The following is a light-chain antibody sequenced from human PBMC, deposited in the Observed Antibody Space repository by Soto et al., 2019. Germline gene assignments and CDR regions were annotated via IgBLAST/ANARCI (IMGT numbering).Light chain of an antibody. Sequence: ENVLTQSPATLSFSPGEGATLSCRASQSINTYLAWYQQKPGQAPRLLIYDASKRATGISARFSGSGSGTNFTLTISSLEPEDFAVYYCQQRRSWQVTFGQGTRLEI. CDR1: QSINTY. CDR3: QQRRSWQVT. CDR2: DAS. J-gene: IGKJ5*01. V-gene: IGKV3D-11*02.